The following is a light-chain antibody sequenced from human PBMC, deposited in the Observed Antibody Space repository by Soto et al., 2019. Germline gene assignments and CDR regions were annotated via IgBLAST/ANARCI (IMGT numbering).Light chain of an antibody. Sequence: TVMTQSPATLSVSPGERATLSCRASQSVSNNLAWYQQKHGQAPRLLIYGASTRATDIPARFSGSGSGTEFTLTINSLQSEDFAVYYCQQYTYWPLTFGQGTRLEIK. J-gene: IGKJ5*01. CDR3: QQYTYWPLT. V-gene: IGKV3-15*01. CDR1: QSVSNN. CDR2: GAS.